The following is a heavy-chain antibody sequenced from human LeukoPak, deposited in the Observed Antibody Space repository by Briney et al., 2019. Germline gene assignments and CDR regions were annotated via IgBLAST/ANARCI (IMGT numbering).Heavy chain of an antibody. CDR3: ARNPRLRRGIVVVPAAMFDP. V-gene: IGHV4-34*01. D-gene: IGHD2-2*01. J-gene: IGHJ5*02. CDR1: GGSFSGYY. CDR2: INHSGST. Sequence: SETLSLTCAVYGGSFSGYYWSWIRQPPGKGLEWIGEINHSGSTNYNPSLKSRVTISVDMSKNQFSLKLSSVTAADTAVYYCARNPRLRRGIVVVPAAMFDPWGQGTLVTVSS.